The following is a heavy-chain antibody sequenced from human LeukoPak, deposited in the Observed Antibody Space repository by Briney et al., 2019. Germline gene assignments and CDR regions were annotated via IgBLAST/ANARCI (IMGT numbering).Heavy chain of an antibody. V-gene: IGHV1-69*01. CDR2: IIPIFGTA. J-gene: IGHJ5*02. D-gene: IGHD2-2*01. CDR3: ARGLGYCSSTSCSYNP. Sequence: ASVKVSCKASGGTFSSYAISWVRQAPGQGLEWMGGIIPIFGTANYAQKFQGRVTITADESTSTAYMELSSLRSEDTAVYYYARGLGYCSSTSCSYNPWGQGTLVTVSS. CDR1: GGTFSSYA.